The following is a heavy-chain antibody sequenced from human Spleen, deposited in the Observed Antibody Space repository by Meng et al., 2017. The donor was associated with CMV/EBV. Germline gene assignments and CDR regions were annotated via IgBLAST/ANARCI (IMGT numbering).Heavy chain of an antibody. CDR1: GGPISKSSYY. CDR3: ARNVDTTLVGRRGYYYYGMDV. Sequence: SETLSLTCNVSGGPISKSSYYWAWIRQPPGKGLEWIGTVYSSGDTYYNPSLKSRVTISVDSSKNQFSLNLSSVTAADTAMYYCARNVDTTLVGRRGYYYYGMDVWGQGTSVTVSS. D-gene: IGHD5-18*01. V-gene: IGHV4-39*01. J-gene: IGHJ6*02. CDR2: VYSSGDT.